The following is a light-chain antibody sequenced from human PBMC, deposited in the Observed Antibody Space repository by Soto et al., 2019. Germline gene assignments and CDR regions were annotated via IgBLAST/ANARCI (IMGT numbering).Light chain of an antibody. J-gene: IGLJ1*01. CDR3: CSFVGTNIFV. V-gene: IGLV2-23*02. CDR2: EVR. Sequence: QSVLTQPPSVSGSPGQSVTISCTGTSSDVGSNNFVSWYQQLPGKVPKLLIYEVRRRPPGISNRFSASKSGNTASLTVSGLQAEDEADYYCCSFVGTNIFVFGSGTKVTVL. CDR1: SSDVGSNNF.